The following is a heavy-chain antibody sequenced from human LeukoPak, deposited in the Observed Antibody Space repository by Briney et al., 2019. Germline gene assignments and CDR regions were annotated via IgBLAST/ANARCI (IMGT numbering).Heavy chain of an antibody. D-gene: IGHD6-19*01. CDR2: ISAYNGNT. CDR3: ARDGSYSSGWYDYYYYGMDV. V-gene: IGHV1-18*01. J-gene: IGHJ6*02. Sequence: ASVKVSCKASGYTFTSSGISWVRQAPGQGLEWMGWISAYNGNTNYAQKLQGRVTMTTDTSTSTAYMELRSLRSDDTAVYYCARDGSYSSGWYDYYYYGMDVWGQGTTVTVSS. CDR1: GYTFTSSG.